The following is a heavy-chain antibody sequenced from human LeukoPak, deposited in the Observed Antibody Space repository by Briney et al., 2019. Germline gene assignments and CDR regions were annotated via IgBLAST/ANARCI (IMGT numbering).Heavy chain of an antibody. Sequence: GGSLRLSCAASGFTFSSYSMNWVRQAPGKGLEWVSSISSSSSYIYYADSVKGRFTISRDNAKNSLYLQMNSLRAEDTAVYYCARGLTGTANYKKEFDYWGQGTLVTASS. CDR1: GFTFSSYS. CDR2: ISSSSSYI. V-gene: IGHV3-21*01. D-gene: IGHD1-20*01. CDR3: ARGLTGTANYKKEFDY. J-gene: IGHJ4*02.